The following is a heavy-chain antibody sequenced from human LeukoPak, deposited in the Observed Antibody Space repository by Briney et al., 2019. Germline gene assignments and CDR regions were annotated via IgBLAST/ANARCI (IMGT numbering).Heavy chain of an antibody. Sequence: SETLSLTCAVYGGSFSGYYWSWIRQPPGKGLEWIGEINHSGSTYYNPSLKSRVTISVDTSKNQFSLKLSSVTAADTAVYYCARCKRGVNGVCPKGLDYWGQGTLVTVSS. CDR3: ARCKRGVNGVCPKGLDY. D-gene: IGHD2-8*01. J-gene: IGHJ4*02. CDR1: GGSFSGYY. V-gene: IGHV4-34*01. CDR2: INHSGST.